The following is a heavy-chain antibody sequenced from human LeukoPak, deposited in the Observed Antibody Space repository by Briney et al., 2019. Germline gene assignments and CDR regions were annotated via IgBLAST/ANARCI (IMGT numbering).Heavy chain of an antibody. CDR1: GFTFREYS. J-gene: IGHJ5*02. CDR3: AKGGYTTWFDP. V-gene: IGHV3-23*01. Sequence: PGGSLRLSCAASGFTFREYSMSWVRQAPGKGLEWVSNIRANGGDTYYTDSVKGRFTISRDNSKNTLYLEMNSLRAEDTAVYYCAKGGYTTWFDPWGQGTLVPVSS. D-gene: IGHD2-15*01. CDR2: IRANGGDT.